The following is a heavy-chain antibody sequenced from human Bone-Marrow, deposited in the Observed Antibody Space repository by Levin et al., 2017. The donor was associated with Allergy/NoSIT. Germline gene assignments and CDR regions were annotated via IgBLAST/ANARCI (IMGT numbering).Heavy chain of an antibody. CDR2: ISGSGGST. CDR3: AKRASGNDAFDI. Sequence: ASVKVSCAASGFTFSSYAMSWVRQAPGKGLEWVSAISGSGGSTYYADSVKGRFTISRDNSKNTLYLQMNSLRAEDTAVYYCAKRASGNDAFDIWGQGTMVTVSS. V-gene: IGHV3-23*01. D-gene: IGHD3-10*01. J-gene: IGHJ3*02. CDR1: GFTFSSYA.